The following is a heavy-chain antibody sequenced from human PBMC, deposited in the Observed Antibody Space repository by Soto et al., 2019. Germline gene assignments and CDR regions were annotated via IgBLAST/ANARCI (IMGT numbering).Heavy chain of an antibody. J-gene: IGHJ4*02. D-gene: IGHD6-13*01. V-gene: IGHV3-21*01. CDR3: AGDGAAGDY. Sequence: EVQLVESGGGLVKPGGSLRLSCAASGFTFSSYSMNWVRQAPGKGLEWVSSISSSSSYIYYADSVKGRFTISRDNAKNSGCLKVSSGSAEDSAVYYCAGDGAAGDYWGQGTLVTV. CDR1: GFTFSSYS. CDR2: ISSSSSYI.